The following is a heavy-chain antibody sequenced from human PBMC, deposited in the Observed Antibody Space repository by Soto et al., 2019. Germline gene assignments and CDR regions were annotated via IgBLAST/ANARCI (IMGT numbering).Heavy chain of an antibody. Sequence: ASVKVSCKASVGTFISCAISCVRQAPGQGLEWMGGIIPIFGTANYAQKFQGRVTITADESTSTAYMELSSLRSEDTAVYYCARGNGDYAGLRYYYYYYGMDVWGQGTTVTVSS. CDR1: VGTFISCA. D-gene: IGHD4-17*01. CDR3: ARGNGDYAGLRYYYYYYGMDV. CDR2: IIPIFGTA. J-gene: IGHJ6*02. V-gene: IGHV1-69*13.